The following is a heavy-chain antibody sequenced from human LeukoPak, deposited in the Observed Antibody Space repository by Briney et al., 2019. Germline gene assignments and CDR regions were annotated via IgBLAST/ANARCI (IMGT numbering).Heavy chain of an antibody. CDR3: AREISSWYRTEGRFDP. D-gene: IGHD6-13*01. V-gene: IGHV3-7*01. CDR1: GFTFGSYW. CDR2: IKQDGSEK. J-gene: IGHJ5*02. Sequence: GGSLRLSCAASGFTFGSYWMTWVRQAPGKGLEWVANIKQDGSEKFYVDSVRGRFTISRDNAKNSLYLQMNSLRAEDTAVYYCAREISSWYRTEGRFDPWGQGTLVSVSS.